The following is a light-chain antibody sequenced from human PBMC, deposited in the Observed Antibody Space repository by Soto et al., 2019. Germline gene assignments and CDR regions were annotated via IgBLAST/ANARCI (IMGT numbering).Light chain of an antibody. CDR3: GSYTTSSNYV. J-gene: IGLJ1*01. CDR2: DVS. V-gene: IGLV2-14*01. CDR1: SSGVGAYNY. Sequence: QSALTQPASVSGSPGQSITISCTGTSSGVGAYNYVSWYQQHPGKAPKLMIYDVSHRPSGVSHRFSGSKSGNTASLTISGLQAEDEADYYCGSYTTSSNYVFGTGTKVTVL.